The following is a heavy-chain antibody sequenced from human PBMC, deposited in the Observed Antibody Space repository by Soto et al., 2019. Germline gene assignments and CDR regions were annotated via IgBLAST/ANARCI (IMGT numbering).Heavy chain of an antibody. D-gene: IGHD6-19*01. J-gene: IGHJ6*02. V-gene: IGHV3-23*01. CDR1: GFTFSSYA. Sequence: PRGSLRLSCAASGFTFSSYAMSWVRQAPGKGLEWVSAISGSGGSTYYADSVKGRFTISRDNSKNTLYLQMNSLRAEDTAVYYCAKDPEYSSGWSYYYYGMDVWSQGTTVTVSS. CDR3: AKDPEYSSGWSYYYYGMDV. CDR2: ISGSGGST.